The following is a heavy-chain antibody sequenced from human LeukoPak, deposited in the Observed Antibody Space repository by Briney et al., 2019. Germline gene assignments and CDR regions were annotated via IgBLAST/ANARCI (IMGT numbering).Heavy chain of an antibody. V-gene: IGHV3-48*03. CDR3: VASIINPSNY. Sequence: GGSLRLSCAASGFTFSSYEMNWVRQAPGKGLEWVSYISSSGSTIYYADSVKGRFTISRDNAKNSLRLQMNSLKTEDTAIYYCVASIINPSNYWGQGTLVTVSS. CDR2: ISSSGSTI. CDR1: GFTFSSYE. J-gene: IGHJ4*02. D-gene: IGHD3-10*01.